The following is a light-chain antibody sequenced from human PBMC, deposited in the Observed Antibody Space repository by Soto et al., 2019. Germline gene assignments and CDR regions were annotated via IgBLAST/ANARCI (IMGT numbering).Light chain of an antibody. CDR2: GAS. Sequence: IVVTQSPGTLSLSPGERATLSCRASQTFRTNYLAWFHHKPGQAPRLLIYGASSRATGIPDRFSGTGSGPDFAHPSDRLEPEEFAETFCQKYSDSPLTFGDRNKVDIQ. CDR1: QTFRTNY. V-gene: IGKV3-20*01. J-gene: IGKJ4*01. CDR3: QKYSDSPLT.